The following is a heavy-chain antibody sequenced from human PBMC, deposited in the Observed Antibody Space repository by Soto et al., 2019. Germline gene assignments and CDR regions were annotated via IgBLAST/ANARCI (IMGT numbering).Heavy chain of an antibody. D-gene: IGHD6-13*01. J-gene: IGHJ6*02. V-gene: IGHV2-5*01. Sequence: SGPTLVNPTQTLTLTCTFSGFSLSTSGVGMGWIRQPPGKALEWLALIYWNDDKRYSPSLKSRLTITKDTSKNQVVLTMTNMDPVDTATYYCAHTVIAAAYYYYYYGMDVWGQGTTVTVSS. CDR2: IYWNDDK. CDR3: AHTVIAAAYYYYYYGMDV. CDR1: GFSLSTSGVG.